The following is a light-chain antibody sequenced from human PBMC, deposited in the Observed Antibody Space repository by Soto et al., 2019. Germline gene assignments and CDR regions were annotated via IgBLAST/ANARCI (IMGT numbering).Light chain of an antibody. CDR1: QSVSSNY. CDR3: HQYVSPPLT. CDR2: DAS. J-gene: IGKJ2*01. Sequence: EIVLTQSPGTLSLSPGERATLSCRASQSVSSNYLAWFQQKPGQAPRLLIHDASRRATGIPDRFSGSGSGTDFTLSISRLEPEDFAVYYCHQYVSPPLTFRQGTKLEIK. V-gene: IGKV3-20*01.